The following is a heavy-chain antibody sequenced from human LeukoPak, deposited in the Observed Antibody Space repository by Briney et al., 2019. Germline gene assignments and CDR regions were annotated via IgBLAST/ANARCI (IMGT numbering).Heavy chain of an antibody. V-gene: IGHV3-53*01. CDR3: AAQRWLHPIDFDY. J-gene: IGHJ4*02. CDR1: GFTVSSNY. D-gene: IGHD5-24*01. CDR2: IYSGGST. Sequence: PGGSLRLSCAAPGFTVSSNYMSWVRQAPGKGLEWVSVIYSGGSTYYADSVKGRFTISRDNSKNTLYLQMNSLRAEDTAVYYCAAQRWLHPIDFDYWGQGTLVTVSS.